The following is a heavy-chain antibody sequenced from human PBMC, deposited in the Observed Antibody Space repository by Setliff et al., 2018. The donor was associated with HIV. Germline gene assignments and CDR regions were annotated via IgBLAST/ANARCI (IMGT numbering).Heavy chain of an antibody. D-gene: IGHD1-7*01. CDR3: ASEGITGTTLHPY. J-gene: IGHJ4*02. V-gene: IGHV3-33*01. CDR1: GFTFSTYG. Sequence: GGSLRLSCAASGFTFSTYGMHWVRQAPGKGLEWLAVMSTGGDIKIYADSVKGRFTISRDNAKNSLYLQMNTLGAEDTAVYYCASEGITGTTLHPYWGQGTLVTVSS. CDR2: MSTGGDIK.